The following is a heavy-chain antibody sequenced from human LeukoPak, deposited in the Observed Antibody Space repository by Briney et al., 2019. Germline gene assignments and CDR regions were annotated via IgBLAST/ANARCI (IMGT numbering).Heavy chain of an antibody. V-gene: IGHV1-18*01. CDR1: GYTFTSYG. CDR3: ARGIAVAGTSGSDY. CDR2: ISAYNGNT. Sequence: GASVKVSCKASGYTFTSYGISWVRQAPGQGLEWMGWISAYNGNTNYAQKLQGRVTMTTDTSTSTAYMVLRSLRSDDTAVYYCARGIAVAGTSGSDYWGQGTLVTVSS. D-gene: IGHD6-19*01. J-gene: IGHJ4*02.